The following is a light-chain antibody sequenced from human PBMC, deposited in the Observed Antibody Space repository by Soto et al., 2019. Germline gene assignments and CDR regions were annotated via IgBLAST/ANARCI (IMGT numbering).Light chain of an antibody. CDR2: DVS. CDR1: QSVSSN. V-gene: IGKV3D-15*01. J-gene: IGKJ4*01. CDR3: QQHNHWPLT. Sequence: EIVMTQSPATLSVSPGERATLSCWASQSVSSNLAWYQQKPGQAPRLLIYDVSTRATGIPTRFSGSGSGTEFSLTISSLQSEDFAAYYCQQHNHWPLTFGGGTKVDIK.